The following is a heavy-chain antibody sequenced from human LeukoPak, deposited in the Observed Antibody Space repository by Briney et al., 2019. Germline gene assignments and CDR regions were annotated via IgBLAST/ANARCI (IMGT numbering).Heavy chain of an antibody. CDR1: GFTFSSYA. CDR3: ARSGIAAAGTILY. J-gene: IGHJ4*02. Sequence: PGRSLRLSCAASGFTFSSYAMHWVRQAPGKGLEWVAVISYDGSNKYYADSVKGRFTISRDNSKNTLYLQMNSLRAEDTAVYYCARSGIAAAGTILYWGQGTLVTVSS. CDR2: ISYDGSNK. V-gene: IGHV3-30-3*01. D-gene: IGHD6-13*01.